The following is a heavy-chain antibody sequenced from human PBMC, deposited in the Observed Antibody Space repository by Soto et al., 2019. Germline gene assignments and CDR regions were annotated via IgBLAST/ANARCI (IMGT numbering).Heavy chain of an antibody. CDR2: INPNSGGT. CDR3: ARGEWSYGMDV. Sequence: ASVKVSCKASGYTFTVYYMQWVRQAPGQGLEWMGWINPNSGGTTYAQNFQGRVTMTRDTSISTAYMELSRLRSDDTAVYYCARGEWSYGMDVRGQGTTVTVSS. V-gene: IGHV1-2*02. J-gene: IGHJ6*02. CDR1: GYTFTVYY. D-gene: IGHD3-3*01.